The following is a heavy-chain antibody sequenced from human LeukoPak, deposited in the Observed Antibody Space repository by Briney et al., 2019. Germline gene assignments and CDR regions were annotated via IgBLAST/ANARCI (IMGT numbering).Heavy chain of an antibody. CDR1: GFTFTTYM. Sequence: GGSLRLSCAASGFTFTTYMMNWVRQTPGKGLEWVSYISSDGGAIYYADSVKGRFTISGDNAQTSLYLQMNNLRAEDTAVYYCVRELAHWGQGALVTVSS. CDR3: VRELAH. V-gene: IGHV3-48*01. J-gene: IGHJ4*02. CDR2: ISSDGGAI.